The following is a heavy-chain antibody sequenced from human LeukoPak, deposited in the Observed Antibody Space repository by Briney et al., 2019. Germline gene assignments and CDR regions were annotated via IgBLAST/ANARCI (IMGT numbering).Heavy chain of an antibody. D-gene: IGHD3-10*01. J-gene: IGHJ5*02. Sequence: PGGSLRLSCAASGFTFSSYSMNWVRQAPGKGLEWVSYISSSSSTIYYADSVKGRFTISRDNAKNSLYLQMNSLRAEDTAVYYCAKGNYYGSGSYYPWGQGTLVTVSS. CDR1: GFTFSSYS. CDR3: AKGNYYGSGSYYP. V-gene: IGHV3-48*01. CDR2: ISSSSSTI.